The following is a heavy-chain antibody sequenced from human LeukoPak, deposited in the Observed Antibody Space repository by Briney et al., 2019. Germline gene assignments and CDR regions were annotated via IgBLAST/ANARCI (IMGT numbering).Heavy chain of an antibody. CDR1: GFTFDDYA. CDR3: AREGTYGDDAFDI. D-gene: IGHD1-1*01. Sequence: PGGSLRLSCAASGFTFDDYAMHWVRQAPGKGLEWVSGINWNGGSTGYADSVKGRFTISRDNAKNSLYLQMNSLRAEDTALYHCAREGTYGDDAFDIWGQGTMVTVSS. J-gene: IGHJ3*02. V-gene: IGHV3-20*01. CDR2: INWNGGST.